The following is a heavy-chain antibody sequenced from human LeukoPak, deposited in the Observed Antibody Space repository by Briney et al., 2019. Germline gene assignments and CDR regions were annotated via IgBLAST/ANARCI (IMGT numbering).Heavy chain of an antibody. J-gene: IGHJ4*02. D-gene: IGHD1-20*01. Sequence: SQSLCLTCTVSGGSIGRSSFYCGWVRQPPGQGLEWIETINYSGDTYYNPSLKSRVTISVDSSRNQFPLKLSSVTAADTAVYYCVRLQAVTGNFDYWGQGALVTVSS. CDR3: VRLQAVTGNFDY. V-gene: IGHV4-39*06. CDR1: GGSIGRSSFY. CDR2: INYSGDT.